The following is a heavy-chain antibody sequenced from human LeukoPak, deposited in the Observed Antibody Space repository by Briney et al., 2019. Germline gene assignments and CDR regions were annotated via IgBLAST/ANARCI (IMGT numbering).Heavy chain of an antibody. CDR2: IYYSGST. CDR1: GGSISTSNYY. Sequence: SETLSLTCTVSGGSISTSNYYWGWVRQPPGRGLEWIGSIYYSGSTNYNPSLKSRVTISVDTSKDQFSLKLTSVTAADTAVYYCARHSSWFDPWGLGTLVTVSS. V-gene: IGHV4-39*07. D-gene: IGHD6-13*01. J-gene: IGHJ5*02. CDR3: ARHSSWFDP.